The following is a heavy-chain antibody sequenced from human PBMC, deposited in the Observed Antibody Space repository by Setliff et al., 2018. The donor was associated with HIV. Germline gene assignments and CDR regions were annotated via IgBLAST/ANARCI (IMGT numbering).Heavy chain of an antibody. J-gene: IGHJ4*02. CDR3: AKAVGLQWFGGYFDH. D-gene: IGHD3-10*01. CDR1: GFAFSNYA. Sequence: GGSLRLSCTASGFAFSNYAMNWVRQTPGKGLEWVALIWSDGSNKYYTDSVKGRFTISRDNYKNTLYLQMNSLRAEDTAVYYCAKAVGLQWFGGYFDHWGQGTPVTVSS. CDR2: IWSDGSNK. V-gene: IGHV3-33*06.